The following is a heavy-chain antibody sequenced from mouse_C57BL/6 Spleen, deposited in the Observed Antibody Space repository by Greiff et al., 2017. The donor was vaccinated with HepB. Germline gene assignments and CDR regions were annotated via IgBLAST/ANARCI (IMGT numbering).Heavy chain of an antibody. CDR2: IWSGGST. CDR3: ARNSDDYDGDYYAMDY. V-gene: IGHV2-2*01. D-gene: IGHD2-4*01. CDR1: GFSLTSYG. J-gene: IGHJ4*01. Sequence: VQLKESGPGLVQPSQSLSITCTVSGFSLTSYGVHWVRQSPGKGLEWLGVIWSGGSTDYNAAFISRLSISKDNSKSQVFFKMNSLQADDTAIYYCARNSDDYDGDYYAMDYWGQGTSVTVSS.